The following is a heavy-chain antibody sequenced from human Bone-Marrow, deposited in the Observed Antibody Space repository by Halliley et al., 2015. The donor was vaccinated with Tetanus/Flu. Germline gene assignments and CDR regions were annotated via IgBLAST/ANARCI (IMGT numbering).Heavy chain of an antibody. D-gene: IGHD2-2*01. V-gene: IGHV3-48*03. Sequence: SLRLSCAGSGFMFSRYGMNWVRQAPGKGLEWVSYISSSGESIYYADSVKGRFTISRDNAKNSLYLQMKTLRAEDTALYYCAKDMSVGVRNYAMDVWGQGTTVTVSS. CDR3: AKDMSVGVRNYAMDV. CDR1: GFMFSRYG. J-gene: IGHJ6*02. CDR2: ISSSGESI.